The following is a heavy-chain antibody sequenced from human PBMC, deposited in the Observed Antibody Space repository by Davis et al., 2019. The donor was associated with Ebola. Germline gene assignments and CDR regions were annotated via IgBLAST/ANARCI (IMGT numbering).Heavy chain of an antibody. CDR2: INPNSGGT. D-gene: IGHD5-12*01. CDR1: GYTFTGYY. V-gene: IGHV1-2*02. CDR3: ARGGRNSGYDLSGIDWFDP. J-gene: IGHJ5*02. Sequence: ASVKVSCKASGYTFTGYYMHWVRQAPGQGLEWMGWINPNSGGTNYAQKFQGRVTMTRDTSISTAYMELSRLRSDDTAVYYCARGGRNSGYDLSGIDWFDPWGQGTLVTVSS.